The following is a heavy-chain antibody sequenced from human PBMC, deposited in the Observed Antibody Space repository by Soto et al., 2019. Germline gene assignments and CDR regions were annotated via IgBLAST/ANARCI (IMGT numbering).Heavy chain of an antibody. D-gene: IGHD6-19*01. CDR1: GGTFSSYA. J-gene: IGHJ4*02. CDR2: IIPIFGTA. Sequence: ASVKVSCKASGGTFSSYAISWVRQAPGQGLEWMGGIIPIFGTANYAQKFQGRVTITADESTSTAYMELSSLRSEDTAVYYCARTYSSGWYYFDYWGQGTLVNVSS. V-gene: IGHV1-69*13. CDR3: ARTYSSGWYYFDY.